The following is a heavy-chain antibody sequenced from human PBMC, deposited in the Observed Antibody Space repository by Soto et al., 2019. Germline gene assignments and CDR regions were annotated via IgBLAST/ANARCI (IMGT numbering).Heavy chain of an antibody. Sequence: PSETLSLTCTVSGGSINTFYWSWGRLPAGKGRELTWRIFSSGITSFNPSLESRVAISVDTSKNHFSLNLISVTAADMAVYYCAREGSYSAYNFAHGIQLWSFDFWGQGALVTVSS. V-gene: IGHV4-4*07. CDR2: IFSSGIT. CDR3: AREGSYSAYNFAHGIQLWSFDF. CDR1: GGSINTFY. D-gene: IGHD5-12*01. J-gene: IGHJ4*02.